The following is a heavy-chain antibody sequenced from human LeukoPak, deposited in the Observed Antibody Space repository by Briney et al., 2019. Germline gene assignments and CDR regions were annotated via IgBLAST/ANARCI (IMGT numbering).Heavy chain of an antibody. CDR2: ISWNSGSI. CDR3: VRDKLAGASRLDY. Sequence: GGSLRLSCAASGFTFDDYAMHWVRQAPGKGLEWASGISWNSGSIGYADSVKGRFTISRDNAKNSLYLQMNSLRAEDTAVYYCVRDKLAGASRLDYWGQGTLLTVSS. J-gene: IGHJ4*02. D-gene: IGHD7-27*01. V-gene: IGHV3-9*01. CDR1: GFTFDDYA.